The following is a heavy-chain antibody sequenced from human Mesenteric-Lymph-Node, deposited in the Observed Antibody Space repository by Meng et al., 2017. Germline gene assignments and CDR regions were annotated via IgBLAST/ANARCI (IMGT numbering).Heavy chain of an antibody. CDR2: ISADNGNS. J-gene: IGHJ5*02. CDR1: GYTFTSYG. V-gene: IGHV1-18*01. Sequence: ASVKVSCKASGYTFTSYGISWVRQAPGEGLEWMGWISADNGNSVSAQKFQGRLSMTTDTSTSTAYMELRSLRSDDTAVYFCARDRTSGTYYVPNWFDPWGQGTLVTVSS. D-gene: IGHD1-26*01. CDR3: ARDRTSGTYYVPNWFDP.